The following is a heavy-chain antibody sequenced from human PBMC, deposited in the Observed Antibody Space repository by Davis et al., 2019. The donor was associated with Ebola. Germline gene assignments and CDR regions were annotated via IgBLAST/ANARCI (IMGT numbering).Heavy chain of an antibody. CDR2: ISSSSSYI. CDR3: AKDPLDYGDKGAFDI. D-gene: IGHD4-17*01. V-gene: IGHV3-21*04. Sequence: PGGSLRLSCAASGFTFSSYSMNWVRQAPGKGLEWVSSISSSSSYIYYADSVKGRFTISRDNAKNSLYLQMNSLRAEDTALYYCAKDPLDYGDKGAFDIWGQGTMVTVSS. J-gene: IGHJ3*02. CDR1: GFTFSSYS.